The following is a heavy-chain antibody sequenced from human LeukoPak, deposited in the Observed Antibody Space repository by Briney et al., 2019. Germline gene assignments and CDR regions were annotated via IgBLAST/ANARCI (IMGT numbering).Heavy chain of an antibody. CDR3: GRPVPVAGRRGYYFDY. D-gene: IGHD6-19*01. Sequence: PGGSLRLSCAASGFTFSSYAMSWVRQAPGKGLEWVSAISGSGGSTYYADSVKGRFTISRDNSKNTLYLQMNSLRAEDTAVYYCGRPVPVAGRRGYYFDYWGQGTLVTVSS. J-gene: IGHJ4*02. CDR1: GFTFSSYA. V-gene: IGHV3-23*01. CDR2: ISGSGGST.